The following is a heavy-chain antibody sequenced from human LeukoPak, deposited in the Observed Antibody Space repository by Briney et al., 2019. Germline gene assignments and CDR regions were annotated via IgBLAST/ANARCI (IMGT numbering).Heavy chain of an antibody. CDR3: AKDRGYSYGYFDY. CDR1: GYRFSSHW. Sequence: GGSLRLSCAASGYRFSSHWMHWVRQTPGRGLMWVSRINSDGSSTAYADSVKGRFTISRDNAKNTLYLQMNSLRVEDTAVYYCAKDRGYSYGYFDYWGQGTLVTVSS. V-gene: IGHV3-74*01. J-gene: IGHJ4*02. CDR2: INSDGSST. D-gene: IGHD5-18*01.